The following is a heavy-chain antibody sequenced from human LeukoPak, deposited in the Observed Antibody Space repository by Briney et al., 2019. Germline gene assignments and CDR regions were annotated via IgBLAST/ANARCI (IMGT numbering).Heavy chain of an antibody. V-gene: IGHV4-61*02. CDR1: GGSISSGSYY. J-gene: IGHJ4*02. CDR2: IYTSGST. D-gene: IGHD2-15*01. Sequence: SQTLSLTCTVSGGSISSGSYYWSWIRPPAGKGLEWIGLIYTSGSTNYNPSLKSRVIISVDTSKNQFSLKLSSVTAADTDVYYCAYSRWRYCSVDYWGQGTLVTVSS. CDR3: AYSRWRYCSVDY.